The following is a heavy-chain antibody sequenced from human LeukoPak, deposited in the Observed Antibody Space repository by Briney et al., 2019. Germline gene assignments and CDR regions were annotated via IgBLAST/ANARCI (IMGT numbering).Heavy chain of an antibody. J-gene: IGHJ4*02. Sequence: GGSLRLSCAASGFTFSSYWMSWVHQAPGKGLEWVANIKQDGSEKYYVDSVKGRFTISRDNAKNSLYLQMNSLRAEDTAVYYCAREVYSYGYGVFDYWGQGTLVTVSS. CDR1: GFTFSSYW. CDR3: AREVYSYGYGVFDY. V-gene: IGHV3-7*01. D-gene: IGHD5-18*01. CDR2: IKQDGSEK.